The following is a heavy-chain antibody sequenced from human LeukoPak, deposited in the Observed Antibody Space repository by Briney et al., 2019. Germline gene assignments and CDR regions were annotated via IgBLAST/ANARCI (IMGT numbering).Heavy chain of an antibody. D-gene: IGHD3-9*01. CDR3: AKWGDYDVLTGYYVSDY. CDR2: ITGSGGNT. J-gene: IGHJ4*02. V-gene: IGHV3-23*01. CDR1: GFTFSNYA. Sequence: GGSLRLSCAASGFTFSNYAMSWVRQAPGKGLEGVSAITGSGGNTYYADSVRGRFTISRDNSKNTVFLQMNSLRAEDTAVYYCAKWGDYDVLTGYYVSDYWGQGTLVTVSS.